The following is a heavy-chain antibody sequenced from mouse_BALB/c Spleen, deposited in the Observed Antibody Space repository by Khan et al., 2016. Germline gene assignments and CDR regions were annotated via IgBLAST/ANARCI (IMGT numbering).Heavy chain of an antibody. Sequence: EVALVESGGGLVKPGGSLKLSCAASGFTFSDYYMYWVRQTPEKRLEWVATISDGGSYTYYPDSVKGRFTISRDNAKNSLYLQMSSLKSEDTAMYYCAREGLRRGFAYWGQGTLVTVSA. CDR2: ISDGGSYT. J-gene: IGHJ3*01. V-gene: IGHV5-4*02. CDR1: GFTFSDYY. D-gene: IGHD2-4*01. CDR3: AREGLRRGFAY.